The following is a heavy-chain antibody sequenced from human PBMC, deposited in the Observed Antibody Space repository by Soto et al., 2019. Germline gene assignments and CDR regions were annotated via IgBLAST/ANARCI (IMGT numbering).Heavy chain of an antibody. CDR3: AKDPYYGDYLNWFDP. D-gene: IGHD4-17*01. V-gene: IGHV1-18*01. Sequence: GASVKVSCKASGYTFSNYGVTWVRQAPGQGLEWMGWISAYNGKTNYAQKFQGRVTMTTDTSTSTAFMELRAEDTAVYYCAKDPYYGDYLNWFDPWGQGTLVTVSS. CDR2: ISAYNGKT. CDR1: GYTFSNYG. J-gene: IGHJ5*02.